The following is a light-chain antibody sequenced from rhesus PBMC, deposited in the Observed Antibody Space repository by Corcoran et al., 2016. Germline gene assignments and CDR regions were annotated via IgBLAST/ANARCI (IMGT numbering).Light chain of an antibody. V-gene: IGKV3-10*01. CDR2: GAS. CDR3: FQHSSGYS. J-gene: IGKJ2*01. Sequence: QVILTQSPATLSLSPGERATPSCRASQSVSSDLAWYQQKPGQAPRLLIYGASSRATGIPDRSSSLGSGTDFPLPISSRGPDDVGVYHSFQHSSGYSFGQGTKVEIK. CDR1: QSVSSD.